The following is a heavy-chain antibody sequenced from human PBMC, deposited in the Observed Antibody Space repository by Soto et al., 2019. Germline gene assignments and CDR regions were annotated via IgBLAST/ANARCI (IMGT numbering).Heavy chain of an antibody. J-gene: IGHJ4*01. Sequence: ESGGGVVQPGRSLRLSCEASGFTFNTYSMLWVRQPPGKGLEWLAALWYDGTQKYYADSVKGRFIISRDNSKKTLYLEMNSLRAADTAVYYCARAGGTTVTGLWHFDSWGHGPLVNVSS. D-gene: IGHD4-17*01. CDR1: GFTFNTYS. V-gene: IGHV3-33*01. CDR2: LWYDGTQK. CDR3: ARAGGTTVTGLWHFDS.